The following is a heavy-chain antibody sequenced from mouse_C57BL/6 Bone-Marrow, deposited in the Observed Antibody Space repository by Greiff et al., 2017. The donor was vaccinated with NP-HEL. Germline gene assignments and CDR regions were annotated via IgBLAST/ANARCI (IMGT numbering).Heavy chain of an antibody. D-gene: IGHD1-1*01. Sequence: LVESGAELVKPGASVKISCKASGYAFSSYWMNWVKQRPGKGLEWIGQIYPGDGDTNYNGKFKGKATLTADKSSSTAYMPLSSLTSEDSAVYCCARSDHGSSYCYAMDYWGQGTSVTVSS. CDR3: ARSDHGSSYCYAMDY. CDR1: GYAFSSYW. CDR2: IYPGDGDT. J-gene: IGHJ4*01. V-gene: IGHV1-80*01.